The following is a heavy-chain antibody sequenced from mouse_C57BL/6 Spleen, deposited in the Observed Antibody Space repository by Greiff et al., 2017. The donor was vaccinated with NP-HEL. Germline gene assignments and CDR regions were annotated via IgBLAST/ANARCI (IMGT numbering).Heavy chain of an antibody. CDR1: GFTFSDYG. V-gene: IGHV5-17*01. CDR3: ARYYGSSHTPLFAY. J-gene: IGHJ3*01. Sequence: EVNLVESGGGLVKPGGSLKLSCAASGFTFSDYGMHWVRQAPEKGLEWVAYISSGSSPIYYADTVKGRFTISRDNAKNTLFLQMTSLRSEDTAMYYCARYYGSSHTPLFAYWGQGTLVTVSA. CDR2: ISSGSSPI. D-gene: IGHD1-1*01.